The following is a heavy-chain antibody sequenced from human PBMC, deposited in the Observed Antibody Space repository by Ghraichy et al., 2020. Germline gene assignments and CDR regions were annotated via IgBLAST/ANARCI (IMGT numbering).Heavy chain of an antibody. CDR1: GFTFRSFS. J-gene: IGHJ4*02. V-gene: IGHV3-21*01. Sequence: GGSLRLSCAVSGFTFRSFSLNWVRQAPGKGLEWVATISSTGSYIYYAESVEGRFSISRDSAKNLLYLQMNNLRAEDTAVYYCARERQYSSAWYSFEYWGQGTLVTVSS. D-gene: IGHD6-19*01. CDR3: ARERQYSSAWYSFEY. CDR2: ISSTGSYI.